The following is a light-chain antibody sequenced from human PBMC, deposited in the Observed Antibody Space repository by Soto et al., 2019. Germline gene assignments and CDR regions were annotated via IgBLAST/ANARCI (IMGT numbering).Light chain of an antibody. CDR1: SGHSSYA. V-gene: IGLV4-69*01. J-gene: IGLJ7*01. CDR2: LKSDGSH. CDR3: QTWGTGVI. Sequence: QAVVTQSPSASASLGASVKLTCTLSSGHSSYAIAWHQQQPEKGPRFLMKLKSDGSHSKGDGIPGRFSGSSSGAERYLTISGLQSEDEADYYCQTWGTGVIFGGGTQLTVL.